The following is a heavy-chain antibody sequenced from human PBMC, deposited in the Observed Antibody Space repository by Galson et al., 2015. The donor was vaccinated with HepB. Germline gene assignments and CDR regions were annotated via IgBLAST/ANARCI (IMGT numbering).Heavy chain of an antibody. CDR2: AYHSGGT. Sequence: LSLTCAVSGDSISNDRWWSWVRQPPGEGLEWIGEAYHSGGTNYRPSLKSRVTISVDKSKNQFSLTLTSVTAADTAVYYCARPLVLNGRFNPGVGPFHIWGHGTLVTVSA. CDR1: GDSISNDRW. V-gene: IGHV4-4*02. D-gene: IGHD2-8*01. J-gene: IGHJ3*02. CDR3: ARPLVLNGRFNPGVGPFHI.